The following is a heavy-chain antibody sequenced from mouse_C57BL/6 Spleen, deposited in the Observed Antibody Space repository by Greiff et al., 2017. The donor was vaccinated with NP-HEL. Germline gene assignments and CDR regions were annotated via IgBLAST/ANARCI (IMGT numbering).Heavy chain of an antibody. CDR3: ARESYYGSSYLRYAMDY. CDR2: ISDGGSYT. Sequence: EVQVVESGGGLVKPGGSLKLSCAASGFTFSSYAMSWVRQTPEKRLEWVATISDGGSYTYYPDNVKGRFTISRDNAKNNLYLQMSHLKSEDTAMYYCARESYYGSSYLRYAMDYWGQGTSVTVSS. D-gene: IGHD1-1*01. CDR1: GFTFSSYA. V-gene: IGHV5-4*01. J-gene: IGHJ4*01.